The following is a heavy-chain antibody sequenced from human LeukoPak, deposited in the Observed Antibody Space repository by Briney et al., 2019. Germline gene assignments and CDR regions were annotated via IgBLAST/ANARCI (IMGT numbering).Heavy chain of an antibody. CDR1: GYTFTSYY. Sequence: ASVKVSCKASGYTFTSYYMNWVRQAPGQGLEWMGWINPNCGGTNYAQKFQGWVTMTRDTSSSTAYMELSRLRSDDTAVYYCARVASVSYYNFDYWGQGTLVTVSS. J-gene: IGHJ4*02. V-gene: IGHV1-2*04. D-gene: IGHD3-10*01. CDR2: INPNCGGT. CDR3: ARVASVSYYNFDY.